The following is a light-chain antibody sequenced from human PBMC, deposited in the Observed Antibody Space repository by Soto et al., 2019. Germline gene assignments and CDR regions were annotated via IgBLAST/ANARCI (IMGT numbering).Light chain of an antibody. CDR1: QTISSW. V-gene: IGKV1-5*03. J-gene: IGKJ1*01. CDR3: QHYNSYSEA. Sequence: DIQMTQSPSTLSGSVGDRVTITCRASQTISSWLAWYQQKPGKAPKLLIYKASTLKSGVPSRFSGSGSGTEFTLTISSLQPDDFANYYCQHYNSYSEAFGQGTQVERK. CDR2: KAS.